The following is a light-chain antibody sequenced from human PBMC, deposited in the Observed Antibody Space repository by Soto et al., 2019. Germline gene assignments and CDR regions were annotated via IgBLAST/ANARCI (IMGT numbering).Light chain of an antibody. CDR2: GAS. CDR3: QQYNHWPPLT. V-gene: IGKV3-15*01. CDR1: QSVDRN. J-gene: IGKJ4*01. Sequence: EIVMTQSPATLSVSPGERATLSSRASQSVDRNLAWYQQKPGQAPRLLIYGASTRATGIPARFSGSGSGTEFTLTISSLQSEDFAIYSCQQYNHWPPLTFGGGTKVEIK.